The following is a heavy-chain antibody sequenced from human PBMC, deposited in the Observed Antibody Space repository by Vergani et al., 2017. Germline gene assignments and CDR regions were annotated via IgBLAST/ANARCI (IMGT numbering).Heavy chain of an antibody. Sequence: QVQLVQSGAEVKKPGASVKVSCKASGYTFTSYYMHWVRQTPGQGLEWMGIINPSGGSTSYAQKFQGRVTMTRDTSTSTVYMELSSLRSEDTAVYYCASPQQPHPTGFDYWGQGTLVTVSS. V-gene: IGHV1-46*01. J-gene: IGHJ4*02. D-gene: IGHD6-13*01. CDR1: GYTFTSYY. CDR3: ASPQQPHPTGFDY. CDR2: INPSGGST.